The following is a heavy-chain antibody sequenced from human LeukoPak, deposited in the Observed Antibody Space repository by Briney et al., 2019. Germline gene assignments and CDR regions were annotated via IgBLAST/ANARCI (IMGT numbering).Heavy chain of an antibody. CDR2: IIPIFGIA. Sequence: ASVKVSCKASGGTFSSYAISWVRQAPGQGLEWMGRIIPIFGIANYAQKFQGRVTITADKSTSTAYMELSSLRSEDTAVYYCARDRDIAEKLGCPTYYYGMDVWGQGTTVTVSS. CDR1: GGTFSSYA. D-gene: IGHD5-12*01. J-gene: IGHJ6*02. V-gene: IGHV1-69*04. CDR3: ARDRDIAEKLGCPTYYYGMDV.